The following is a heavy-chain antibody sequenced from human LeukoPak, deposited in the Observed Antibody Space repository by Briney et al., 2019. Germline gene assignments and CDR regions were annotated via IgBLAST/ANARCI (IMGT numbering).Heavy chain of an antibody. CDR2: IKQDGSEK. J-gene: IGHJ4*02. CDR1: GFTFSSYA. D-gene: IGHD3-22*01. V-gene: IGHV3-7*01. Sequence: GGSLRLSCAASGFTFSSYAMSWVRQAPGKGLEWVANIKQDGSEKYYVDSVKGRFTISRDNAKNSLYLQMNSLRAEDTAVYYCARGYSDSSGYSFQDYWGQGTLVTVSS. CDR3: ARGYSDSSGYSFQDY.